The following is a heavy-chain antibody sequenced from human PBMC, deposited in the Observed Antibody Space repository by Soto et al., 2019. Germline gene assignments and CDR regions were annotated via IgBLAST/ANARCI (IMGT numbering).Heavy chain of an antibody. Sequence: SETLSLTCTFSGGSVSSLYWSWIRQPPGKGLEWIGYIYYTGSSNYNPSLKSRVTMSVGTSKNQFSLRLSSVTAADTAVYYCAAFRAYYYYLDVWGKGATVTVSS. CDR2: IYYTGSS. CDR1: GGSVSSLY. CDR3: AAFRAYYYYLDV. J-gene: IGHJ6*03. D-gene: IGHD3-3*02. V-gene: IGHV4-59*02.